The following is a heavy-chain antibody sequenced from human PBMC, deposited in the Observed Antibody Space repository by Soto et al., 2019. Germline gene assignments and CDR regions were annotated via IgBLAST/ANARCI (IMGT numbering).Heavy chain of an antibody. CDR1: GYSFTSYW. D-gene: IGHD3-3*01. J-gene: IGHJ6*02. Sequence: GESLKISCKGSGYSFTSYWISWVRQMPGKGLERMGRIDPSDSYTNYSPSFQGHVAISADKSISTAYLQWSSLKASDTAMYYCARHTTYYDFWSGYYTDIYYYYGMDVWGQGTTVTVSS. CDR2: IDPSDSYT. V-gene: IGHV5-10-1*01. CDR3: ARHTTYYDFWSGYYTDIYYYYGMDV.